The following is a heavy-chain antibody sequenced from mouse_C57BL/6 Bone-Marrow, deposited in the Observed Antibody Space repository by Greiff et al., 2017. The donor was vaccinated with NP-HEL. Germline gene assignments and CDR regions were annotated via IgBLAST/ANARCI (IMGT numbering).Heavy chain of an antibody. D-gene: IGHD1-1*01. CDR1: GYTFTSYW. V-gene: IGHV1-50*01. J-gene: IGHJ4*01. CDR3: ARIRYYYGSREGAMDY. Sequence: QVQLQQPGAELVKPGASVKLSCKASGYTFTSYWMQWVKQRTGQGLEWIGEIDPSDSYTNYNQKFKGKATLTVDTSSSTAYMQLSSLTSEDSAVYYCARIRYYYGSREGAMDYWGQGTSVTVSS. CDR2: IDPSDSYT.